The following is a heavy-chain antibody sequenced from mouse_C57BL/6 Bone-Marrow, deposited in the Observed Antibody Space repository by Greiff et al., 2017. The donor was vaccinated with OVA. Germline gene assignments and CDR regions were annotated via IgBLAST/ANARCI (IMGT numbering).Heavy chain of an antibody. CDR3: ARCDYVAWFAY. CDR1: GYTFTSYD. V-gene: IGHV1-85*01. J-gene: IGHJ3*01. D-gene: IGHD2-4*01. CDR2: IYPRDGST. Sequence: QVQLKQSGPELVKPGASVKLSCKASGYTFTSYDINWVKQRPGQGLEWIGWIYPRDGSTKYNEKFKGKATLTVDTSSSTAYMELHSLTSEDSAVYFCARCDYVAWFAYWGQGTLVTVSA.